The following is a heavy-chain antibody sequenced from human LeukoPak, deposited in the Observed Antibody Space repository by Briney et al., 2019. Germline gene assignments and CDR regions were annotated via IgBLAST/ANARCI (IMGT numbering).Heavy chain of an antibody. Sequence: SETQSLTCAVYGDSFSGYYWSWIRQPPGKGLEWIAEINHRGSTHYNPCLKSRVTISLDTSKNQFSLRLSSLTAADTAVYYCARDRLSLGAFDIWGQGTMVTVSS. CDR1: GDSFSGYY. D-gene: IGHD7-27*01. V-gene: IGHV4-34*01. J-gene: IGHJ3*02. CDR3: ARDRLSLGAFDI. CDR2: INHRGST.